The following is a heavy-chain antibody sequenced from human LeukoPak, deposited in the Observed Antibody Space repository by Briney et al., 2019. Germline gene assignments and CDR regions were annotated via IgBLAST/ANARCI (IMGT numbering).Heavy chain of an antibody. CDR3: ARPMYYYDSSGYLT. V-gene: IGHV3-66*04. Sequence: GGSLRLSCAASGFTFSSYGMHWVRQAPGKGLEWVSVIYSGGSTYYADSVKGRFTISRDNSKNTLYLQMNSLRAEDTAVYYCARPMYYYDSSGYLTWGQGTLVTVSS. CDR1: GFTFSSYG. D-gene: IGHD3-22*01. J-gene: IGHJ5*02. CDR2: IYSGGST.